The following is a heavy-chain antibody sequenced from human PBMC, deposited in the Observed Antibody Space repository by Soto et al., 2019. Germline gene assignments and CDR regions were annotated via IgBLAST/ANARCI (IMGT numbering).Heavy chain of an antibody. CDR1: GYTFTSYG. V-gene: IGHV1-18*01. J-gene: IGHJ4*02. Sequence: ASVKVSCKASGYTFTSYGISWVRQAPGQGLEWMGWISAYNGNTNYAQKLQGRVTMTTVTSTSTAYMELRSLRSDDTALYYCARQSDIVATTEGFDYWGQGTLVTGLL. CDR3: ARQSDIVATTEGFDY. CDR2: ISAYNGNT. D-gene: IGHD5-12*01.